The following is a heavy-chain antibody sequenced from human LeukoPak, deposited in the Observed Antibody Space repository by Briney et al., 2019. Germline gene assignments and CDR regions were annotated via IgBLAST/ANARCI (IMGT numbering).Heavy chain of an antibody. D-gene: IGHD3-3*01. V-gene: IGHV3-74*01. Sequence: GGSLRLSCAASGFTFSSCSMHWVRQTPGKGLVWVSRIKGDGSSISYADSVKGRFTISRDNAKNTLYLQMDSLRAEDTAVYYCARLYFWSGYYTDYWGQGTLVTVSS. J-gene: IGHJ4*02. CDR2: IKGDGSSI. CDR3: ARLYFWSGYYTDY. CDR1: GFTFSSCS.